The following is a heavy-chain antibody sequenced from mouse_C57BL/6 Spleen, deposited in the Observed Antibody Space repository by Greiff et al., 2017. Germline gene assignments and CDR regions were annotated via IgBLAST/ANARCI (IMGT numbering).Heavy chain of an antibody. CDR1: GFTFSDYY. CDR3: ARQGDGLRNAMDY. J-gene: IGHJ4*01. Sequence: VQGVESGGGLVQPGGSLKLSCAASGFTFSDYYMYWVRQTPEKRLEWVAYISNGGGSTYYPDTVKGRFTISRDNAKNTLYLQMSRLKSEDTAMYYCARQGDGLRNAMDYWGQGTSVTVSS. D-gene: IGHD3-1*01. V-gene: IGHV5-12*01. CDR2: ISNGGGST.